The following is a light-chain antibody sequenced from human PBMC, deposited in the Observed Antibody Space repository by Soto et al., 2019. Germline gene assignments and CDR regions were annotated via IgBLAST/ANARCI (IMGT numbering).Light chain of an antibody. CDR3: QQYGSSPLWT. Sequence: EMVLTQSRGTLSLSPGERATLSGRASQSVSSSYLAWYQQKPGQAPRLLIYGASSRATGIPDRFSGSGSGTDFTLTISRLEPEDFAVYYCQQYGSSPLWTFGQGTKV. CDR2: GAS. V-gene: IGKV3-20*01. CDR1: QSVSSSY. J-gene: IGKJ1*01.